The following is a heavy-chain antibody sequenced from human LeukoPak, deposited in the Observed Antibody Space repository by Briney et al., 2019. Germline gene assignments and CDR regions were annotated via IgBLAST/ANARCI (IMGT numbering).Heavy chain of an antibody. J-gene: IGHJ6*04. CDR1: GGSFSGDY. CDR2: INHSGST. CDR3: ARGKRIAGILDV. D-gene: IGHD1-26*01. V-gene: IGHV4-34*01. Sequence: SETLSLTCAVYGGSFSGDYWSWIRQPPGKGLEGIGEINHSGSTNYNPSLKSRVTISVDASKNQFSMKLSSVTAGDTVVYYCARGKRIAGILDVWGKGTTVTVSS.